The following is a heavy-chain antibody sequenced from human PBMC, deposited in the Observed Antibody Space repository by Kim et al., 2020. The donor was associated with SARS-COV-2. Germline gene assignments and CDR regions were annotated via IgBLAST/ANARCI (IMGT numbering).Heavy chain of an antibody. CDR2: ISYDGRNE. V-gene: IGHV3-30*04. CDR1: GFTFSNFA. CDR3: ARDRVNILET. J-gene: IGHJ5*02. D-gene: IGHD3-3*01. Sequence: GGSLRLSCAASGFTFSNFAIHWVRQAPGKGPQWLADISYDGRNEYYADSVRGRFTISRDNSKNTVFLQMNSLRDDDTGVYFCARDRVNILETWGQGTLVTVSS.